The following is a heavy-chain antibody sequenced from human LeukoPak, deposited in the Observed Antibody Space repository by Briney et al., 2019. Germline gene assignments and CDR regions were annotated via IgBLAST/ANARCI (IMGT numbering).Heavy chain of an antibody. D-gene: IGHD6-19*01. CDR1: GGSISSYY. J-gene: IGHJ5*02. CDR2: IYYSGYT. CDR3: ASSKTNGDSSGWYAWFDP. Sequence: SETLSLTCTVSGGSISSYYWSWIRQPPGKGLEWIGYIYYSGYTNYNPSLKSRVTISVDTSKNQFSLKLSSVTAADTAVYYCASSKTNGDSSGWYAWFDPWGQGTLVTVSS. V-gene: IGHV4-59*01.